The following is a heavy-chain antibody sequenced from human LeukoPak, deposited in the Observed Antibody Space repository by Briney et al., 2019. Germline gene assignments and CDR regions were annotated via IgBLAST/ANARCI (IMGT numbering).Heavy chain of an antibody. D-gene: IGHD2-15*01. CDR3: ARVRDCSGGSCYHGGHFDY. CDR1: GGSISSSSYY. J-gene: IGHJ4*02. Sequence: SETLSLTCTVSGGSISSSSYYWGWIRQPPGKGLEWIGSIYYSGSTYYNPSLKSRVTISVDTSKNQFSLKLSSVTAADTAVYYCARVRDCSGGSCYHGGHFDYWGQGTLVTVSS. CDR2: IYYSGST. V-gene: IGHV4-39*07.